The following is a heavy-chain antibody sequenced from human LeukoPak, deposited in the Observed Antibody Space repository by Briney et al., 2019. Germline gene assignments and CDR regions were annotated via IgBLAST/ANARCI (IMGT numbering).Heavy chain of an antibody. CDR3: ARLARSDCSSTSCYLYYYYGMDV. Sequence: GEYLRISCKGSGYSFTSYWISWVRQMPGKGLEWMGRIDPSDSYTNYSPSFQGHVTISADKSISTAYLQWSSLKASDTAMYYCARLARSDCSSTSCYLYYYYGMDVWGQGTTVTVSS. CDR2: IDPSDSYT. V-gene: IGHV5-10-1*01. D-gene: IGHD2-2*01. CDR1: GYSFTSYW. J-gene: IGHJ6*02.